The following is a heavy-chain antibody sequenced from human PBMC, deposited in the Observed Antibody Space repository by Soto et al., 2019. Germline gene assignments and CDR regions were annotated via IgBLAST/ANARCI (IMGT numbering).Heavy chain of an antibody. CDR2: IIPIFGTA. J-gene: IGHJ5*02. CDR1: GGTFSSYA. Sequence: SVKVSCKASGGTFSSYAISWVRQAPGQGLEWMGGIIPIFGTANYAQKFQGRVTITADKSTSTAYMELSSLGSEDTAVYYCARDRFKGVGHYDSSGYYHNWFDPWGQGTLVTVSS. CDR3: ARDRFKGVGHYDSSGYYHNWFDP. V-gene: IGHV1-69*06. D-gene: IGHD3-22*01.